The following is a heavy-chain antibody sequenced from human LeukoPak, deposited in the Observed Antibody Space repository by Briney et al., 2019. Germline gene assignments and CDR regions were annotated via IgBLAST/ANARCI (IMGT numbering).Heavy chain of an antibody. V-gene: IGHV3-23*01. D-gene: IGHD4-23*01. Sequence: GGTLRLSCAASGFTFTSHGMNWVRQAPGKGLEWVSGISSSGDITYYADSVKGRFTISRDNSKNTLFLQINSLGAEDTAVYYCAKDWVRGYPFDPWGQGTLVTVSS. CDR2: ISSSGDIT. J-gene: IGHJ5*02. CDR3: AKDWVRGYPFDP. CDR1: GFTFTSHG.